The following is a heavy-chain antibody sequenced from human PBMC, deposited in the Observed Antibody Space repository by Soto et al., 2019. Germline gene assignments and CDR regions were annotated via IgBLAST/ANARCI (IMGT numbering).Heavy chain of an antibody. CDR2: ISYDGSNK. J-gene: IGHJ6*02. V-gene: IGHV3-30-3*01. Sequence: GGSLRLSCAASGFTFSSYAMHWVRQAPGKGLEWVAVISYDGSNKYYADSVKGRFTISRDNSKNTLYLQMNSLRAEDTAVYYCARDASMPENYYYYGMDVWGQGTTVTVSS. CDR1: GFTFSSYA. D-gene: IGHD2-2*01. CDR3: ARDASMPENYYYYGMDV.